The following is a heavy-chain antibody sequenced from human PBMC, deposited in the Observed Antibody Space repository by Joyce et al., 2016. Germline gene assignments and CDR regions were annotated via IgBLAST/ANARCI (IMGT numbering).Heavy chain of an antibody. J-gene: IGHJ6*03. D-gene: IGHD6-19*01. CDR1: GDSISSGSYY. CDR2: IYTSGST. CDR3: AREGGVAGNFPQFYYMHV. Sequence: QVQLQESGPGLVKPSQTLSLTCTVSGDSISSGSYYWSWIRQPAGKGLVWIGRIYTSGSTNYSPSLKSRVPISVDTSKNQFALKLNAVTAADTDVYYCAREGGVAGNFPQFYYMHVWGKGTTVTVSS. V-gene: IGHV4-61*02.